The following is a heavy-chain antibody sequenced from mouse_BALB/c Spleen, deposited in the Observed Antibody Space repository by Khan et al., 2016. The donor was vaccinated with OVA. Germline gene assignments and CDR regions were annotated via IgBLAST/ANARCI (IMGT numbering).Heavy chain of an antibody. Sequence: VQLKQSGAELAKPGASVKMSCKASGYTFTTYWMHWVKQRPGQGLEWIGYINPTSGYTDYNEKFKDRATLSADKSSSTAYMQLSSLTSEDSAVYYCTRDRIDYWGQGTPLTVSS. CDR1: GYTFTTYW. CDR2: INPTSGYT. V-gene: IGHV1-7*01. J-gene: IGHJ2*01. CDR3: TRDRIDY.